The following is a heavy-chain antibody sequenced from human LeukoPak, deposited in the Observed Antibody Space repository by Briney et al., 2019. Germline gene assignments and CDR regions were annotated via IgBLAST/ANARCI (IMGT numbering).Heavy chain of an antibody. CDR1: GFSIGSGHY. D-gene: IGHD3-3*01. Sequence: SETLSLTCTVSGFSIGSGHYWGWVRQPPGAGLEWIGSVYQSGTTYYNPSLKSRVTTSVDMSKNQFSLRLRPVTAADTAVYYCARIFIRSGYSSYFDCWGQGTLVTVSS. CDR3: ARIFIRSGYSSYFDC. J-gene: IGHJ4*02. V-gene: IGHV4-38-2*02. CDR2: VYQSGTT.